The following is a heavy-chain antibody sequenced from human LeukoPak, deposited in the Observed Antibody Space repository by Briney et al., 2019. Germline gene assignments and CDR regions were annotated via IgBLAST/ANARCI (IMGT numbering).Heavy chain of an antibody. CDR3: ARGQYYYDSSGFDY. CDR1: GGSISSGGYY. V-gene: IGHV4-31*03. J-gene: IGHJ4*02. CDR2: IYYSGST. D-gene: IGHD3-22*01. Sequence: TLSLTCTVSGGSISSGGYYWSWIRQHPGKGLEWIGYIYYSGSTYYNPSLKSRVTISVDTSKNQFSLKLSSVTAADTAVYYCARGQYYYDSSGFDYWGQGTLVTVSS.